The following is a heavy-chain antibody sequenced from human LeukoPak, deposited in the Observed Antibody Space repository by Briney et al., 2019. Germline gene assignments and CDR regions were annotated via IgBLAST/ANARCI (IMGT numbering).Heavy chain of an antibody. Sequence: GASLKLSCEASGFTFTVSDMHWVRQAPGKGLEYVSVISSNGGSTSYANSVKGRFTISRDNSKNTLYLQMGSLRAEDMAVYYCARDLSGGGLDYWGQGTLVTVSS. J-gene: IGHJ4*02. D-gene: IGHD3-10*01. V-gene: IGHV3-64*01. CDR3: ARDLSGGGLDY. CDR1: GFTFTVSD. CDR2: ISSNGGST.